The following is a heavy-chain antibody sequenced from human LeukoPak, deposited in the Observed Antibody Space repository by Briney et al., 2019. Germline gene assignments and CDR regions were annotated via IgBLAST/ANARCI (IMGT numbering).Heavy chain of an antibody. Sequence: VASVKVSCKASGYTFTSYDINWVRQATGRGLEWMGWMNPNSGNTGYAQKFQGRVTMTRNTSISTAYMELSSLRSEDTAVYYCARAKRELPSYYYYMDVWGKGTSVTVSS. CDR2: MNPNSGNT. D-gene: IGHD1-26*01. J-gene: IGHJ6*03. V-gene: IGHV1-8*01. CDR3: ARAKRELPSYYYYMDV. CDR1: GYTFTSYD.